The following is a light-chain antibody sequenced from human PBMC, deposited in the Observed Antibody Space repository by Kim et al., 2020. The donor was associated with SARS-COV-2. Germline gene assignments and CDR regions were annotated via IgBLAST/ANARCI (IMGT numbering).Light chain of an antibody. CDR2: DVS. CDR3: SSYTGSNTLI. J-gene: IGLJ2*01. CDR1: NRDIGRYNY. V-gene: IGLV2-8*01. Sequence: GQSVTFSCTGTNRDIGRYNYVSWYQNHPGRAPKLMIYDVSRRPSGVPDRFSGSKSGNTASLTVSGLQAEDEADYYCSSYTGSNTLIFGGGTQLTVL.